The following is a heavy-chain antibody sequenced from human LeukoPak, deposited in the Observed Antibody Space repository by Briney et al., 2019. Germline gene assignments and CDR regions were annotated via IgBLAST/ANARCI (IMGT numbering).Heavy chain of an antibody. J-gene: IGHJ4*02. Sequence: GGSLRLSCAASGFTFSSYAMSWVRQAPGKGLEWVSGISWNSGSIGYADSVEGRFTISRDNAKNSLYLQMNSLRAEDMALYYCAKDIGYSYGPGSYFDYWGQGTLVTVSS. CDR1: GFTFSSYA. D-gene: IGHD5-18*01. CDR3: AKDIGYSYGPGSYFDY. CDR2: ISWNSGSI. V-gene: IGHV3-9*03.